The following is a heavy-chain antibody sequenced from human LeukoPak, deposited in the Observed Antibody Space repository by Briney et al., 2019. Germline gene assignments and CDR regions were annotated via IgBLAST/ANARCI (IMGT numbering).Heavy chain of an antibody. J-gene: IGHJ4*01. CDR2: ISGSGGST. Sequence: GGSLRLSCAASGFTFSSYDMRWVRHAPGKGREWVSAISGSGGSTFYADSVRGRLTISRDNSKNTLYVQINSVRGEDTGVYYCANSSDSSGFDDGATFDWGGEGTLVTVPS. CDR1: GFTFSSYD. V-gene: IGHV3-23*01. D-gene: IGHD3-22*01. CDR3: ANSSDSSGFDDGATFDW.